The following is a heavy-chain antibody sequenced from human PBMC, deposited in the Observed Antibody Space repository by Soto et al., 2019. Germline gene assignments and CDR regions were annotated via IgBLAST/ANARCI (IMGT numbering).Heavy chain of an antibody. CDR1: GVSISSGGYY. J-gene: IGHJ4*02. CDR2: IYYSGST. CDR3: ARVIRRWYYFDY. Sequence: SETLSLTCTVSGVSISSGGYYWSWIRQHPGKGLEWIGYIYYSGSTYYNPSLKSRVTISVDTSKNQFSLKLSSVTAADTAVYYCARVIRRWYYFDYWGQGTLVTVSS. D-gene: IGHD2-15*01. V-gene: IGHV4-31*03.